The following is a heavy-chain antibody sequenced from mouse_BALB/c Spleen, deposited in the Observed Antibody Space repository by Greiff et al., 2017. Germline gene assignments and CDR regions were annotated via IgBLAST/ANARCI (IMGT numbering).Heavy chain of an antibody. D-gene: IGHD4-1*01. CDR1: GFTFNTYA. Sequence: EVKVIESGGGLVEPKGSLKLSCAASGFTFNTYAMNWVRQAPGKGLEWVARIRSKSNNYATYYADSVKDRFTISRDDSQSMLYLQMNNLKTEDTAMYYCVWGYAMDYWGQGTSVTVSS. CDR3: VWGYAMDY. J-gene: IGHJ4*01. V-gene: IGHV10-1*02. CDR2: IRSKSNNYAT.